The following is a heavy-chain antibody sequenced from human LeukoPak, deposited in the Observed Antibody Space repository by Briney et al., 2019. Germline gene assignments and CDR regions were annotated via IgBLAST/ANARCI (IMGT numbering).Heavy chain of an antibody. D-gene: IGHD3-10*01. V-gene: IGHV3-30*12. CDR3: AKIYGSGSYYPFDY. Sequence: GGSLRLSCAASGFTFISHGMHWVRHAPGKGLEWVPVISFHGTDTFYADSVKGRFTISRDNSKNTLYLHMNSLRAEDTAVYYCAKIYGSGSYYPFDYWGQGTLVTVSS. CDR1: GFTFISHG. J-gene: IGHJ4*02. CDR2: ISFHGTDT.